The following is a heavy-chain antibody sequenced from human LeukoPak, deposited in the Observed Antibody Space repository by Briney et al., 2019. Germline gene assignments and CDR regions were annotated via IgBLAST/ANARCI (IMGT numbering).Heavy chain of an antibody. CDR3: AREEGFYDSSGQRYYYYYMDV. CDR2: IYYSGST. Sequence: SETLSLTCTVSGGSISSHYWSWIRQPPGKGLEWIGYIYYSGSTNYNPSLKSRVTISVDTSKNQISLKLSSVTAADTAVYYCAREEGFYDSSGQRYYYYYMDVWGKGTTVTVSS. J-gene: IGHJ6*03. D-gene: IGHD3-22*01. V-gene: IGHV4-59*11. CDR1: GGSISSHY.